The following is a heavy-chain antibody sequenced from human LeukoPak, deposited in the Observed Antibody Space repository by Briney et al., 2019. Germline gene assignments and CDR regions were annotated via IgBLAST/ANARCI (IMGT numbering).Heavy chain of an antibody. CDR2: ITSTSSYI. J-gene: IGHJ4*02. V-gene: IGHV3-21*01. D-gene: IGHD1-26*01. CDR1: GFTFSSYT. CDR3: ARDPLGPGRYFDY. Sequence: SGGSLRLSCAASGFTFSSYTMNWVRQPPGKGLEWVSSITSTSSYIYYADSVKGRFTISRDNAKNSLYLQLNSLRAEDTAVYYCARDPLGPGRYFDYWGQGTLVTVSS.